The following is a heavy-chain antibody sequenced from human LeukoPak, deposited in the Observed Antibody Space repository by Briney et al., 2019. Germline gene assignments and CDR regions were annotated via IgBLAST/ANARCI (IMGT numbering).Heavy chain of an antibody. Sequence: SGTLPLTCAVSGGSISSNNWWGWVRQPPGKGLEWIGEIYHSGSPNYNPSLKSRVTISVDKSRNHFSLNLSSVTAADTAVCYCARVNINNWHSCDYWGQGTLVTVSS. V-gene: IGHV4-4*02. CDR2: IYHSGSP. J-gene: IGHJ4*02. D-gene: IGHD1-1*01. CDR1: GGSISSNNW. CDR3: ARVNINNWHSCDY.